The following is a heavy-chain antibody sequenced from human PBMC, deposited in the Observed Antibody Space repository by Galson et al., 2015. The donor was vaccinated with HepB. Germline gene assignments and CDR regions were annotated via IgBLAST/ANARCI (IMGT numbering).Heavy chain of an antibody. J-gene: IGHJ4*02. CDR1: GFIVRSDN. Sequence: SLRLSCAASGFIVRSDNINWVRQAPGKGLEWVSAIFSEGTTKYADSVRGRFTISRDNSKNIVYLQMNSLRTEDTAVYYCARGAAPGDGYFDSWGQGTLVTVSS. V-gene: IGHV3-53*01. D-gene: IGHD6-13*01. CDR3: ARGAAPGDGYFDS. CDR2: IFSEGTT.